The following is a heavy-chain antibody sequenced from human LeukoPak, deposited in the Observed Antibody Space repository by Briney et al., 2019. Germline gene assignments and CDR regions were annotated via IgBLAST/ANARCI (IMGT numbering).Heavy chain of an antibody. CDR3: ARAENYDSSGYPRGIFDY. V-gene: IGHV3-48*02. Sequence: PGGSLRLSCAASGFTFSSYSMNWVRQAPGKGLEWVPYISSSSSTIYYADSVKGRFTISRDNAKNSLYLQMNSLRDEDTAVYYCARAENYDSSGYPRGIFDYWGQGTLVTVSS. J-gene: IGHJ4*02. D-gene: IGHD3-22*01. CDR2: ISSSSSTI. CDR1: GFTFSSYS.